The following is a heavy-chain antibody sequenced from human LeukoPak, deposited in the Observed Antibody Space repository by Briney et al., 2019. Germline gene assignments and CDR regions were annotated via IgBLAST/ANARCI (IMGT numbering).Heavy chain of an antibody. Sequence: GGSLRLSCSASGFTFRSYWMTWVRQAPGKGLEWVSSISSSSSYIYYADSVKGRLTISRDNAKNSLYLQMNSLRAEDTAVYYCARGASSSPYYYMDVWGKGTTVTVSS. J-gene: IGHJ6*03. CDR2: ISSSSSYI. V-gene: IGHV3-21*01. CDR3: ARGASSSPYYYMDV. D-gene: IGHD6-13*01. CDR1: GFTFRSYW.